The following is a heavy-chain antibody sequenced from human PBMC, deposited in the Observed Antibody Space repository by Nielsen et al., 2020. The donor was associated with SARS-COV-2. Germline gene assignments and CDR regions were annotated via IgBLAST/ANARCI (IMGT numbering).Heavy chain of an antibody. Sequence: GESLKISCAASGFTFRAFAMSWVRQAPGKGLEWVSAISGGGGSTYFADSVKGRFTISRDNSKNTLYLQMNSLRAEDTAVYYCAKDGTRGDYSYFDYWGQGTLVTVSS. V-gene: IGHV3-23*01. J-gene: IGHJ4*02. CDR3: AKDGTRGDYSYFDY. CDR1: GFTFRAFA. D-gene: IGHD4-17*01. CDR2: ISGGGGST.